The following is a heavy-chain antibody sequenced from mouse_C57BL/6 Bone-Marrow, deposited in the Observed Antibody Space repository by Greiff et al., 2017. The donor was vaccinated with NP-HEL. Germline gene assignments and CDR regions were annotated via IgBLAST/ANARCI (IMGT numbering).Heavy chain of an antibody. CDR2: ISSGGDYI. Sequence: EVQGVESGEGLVKPGGSLKLSCAASGFTFSSYAMSWVRQTPEKRLEWVAYISSGGDYIYYADTVMGRFTISRDNARNTLYLQMSSLKSEDTAMYYCTRGATVVAFDYWGQGTTLTVSS. CDR3: TRGATVVAFDY. D-gene: IGHD1-1*01. J-gene: IGHJ2*01. V-gene: IGHV5-9-1*02. CDR1: GFTFSSYA.